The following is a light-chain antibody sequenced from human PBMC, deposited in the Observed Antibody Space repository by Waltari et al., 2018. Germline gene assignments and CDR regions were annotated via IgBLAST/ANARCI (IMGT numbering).Light chain of an antibody. Sequence: ETVMTQSPATLSVSPGERATLSCRASQTVSSNLAWYQQKPGQAPRLPIYGASTRATGIPARFSGSGSGTQFTLTINSLQSEDFAVYYCQQYNNWPPWTFGQGTKVGIK. CDR3: QQYNNWPPWT. V-gene: IGKV3-15*01. J-gene: IGKJ1*01. CDR2: GAS. CDR1: QTVSSN.